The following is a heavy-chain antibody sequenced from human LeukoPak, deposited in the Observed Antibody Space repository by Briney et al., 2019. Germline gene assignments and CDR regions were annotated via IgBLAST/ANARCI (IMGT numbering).Heavy chain of an antibody. V-gene: IGHV3-9*01. CDR2: ISWDSGSI. CDR1: GFTFDDYA. J-gene: IGHJ5*02. Sequence: PGGSLRLSCAASGFTFDDYAMHWVRQAPGKGLEWVSGISWDSGSIGYADSVKGRFTISRDNAKNSLYLQMNSLRAEDTALYYCAKGGPYDILTGPNNWFDPWGQGTLVTVSS. CDR3: AKGGPYDILTGPNNWFDP. D-gene: IGHD3-9*01.